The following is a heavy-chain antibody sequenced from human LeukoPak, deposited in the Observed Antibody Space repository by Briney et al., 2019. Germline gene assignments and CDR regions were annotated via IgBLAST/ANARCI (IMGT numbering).Heavy chain of an antibody. CDR2: INPDGSEK. J-gene: IGHJ4*02. Sequence: GGSLRLSCAASGFTFSSYTMNWVRQAPGKGLEWVASINPDGSEKYSVDSVKGRFTISRDNAKNSLYLRMNSLRAEDTAVYYCARDRGYSSFDYWGQGTLVTVSS. V-gene: IGHV3-7*01. CDR3: ARDRGYSSFDY. CDR1: GFTFSSYT. D-gene: IGHD6-19*01.